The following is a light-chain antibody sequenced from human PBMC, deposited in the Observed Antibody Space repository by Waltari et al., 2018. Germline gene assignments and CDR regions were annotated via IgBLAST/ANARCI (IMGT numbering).Light chain of an antibody. J-gene: IGLJ3*02. CDR3: ATWDDSLSGRM. Sequence: SVLTQPPSASGTPGHRVTISCSGGSPNIGTNYVYWYHKPPGTAPKPLIYRNDQRPSGVPDRFSGSKSGTSASLAISGLRSEDEADYYCATWDDSLSGRMFGGGTKLTVL. CDR2: RND. V-gene: IGLV1-47*01. CDR1: SPNIGTNY.